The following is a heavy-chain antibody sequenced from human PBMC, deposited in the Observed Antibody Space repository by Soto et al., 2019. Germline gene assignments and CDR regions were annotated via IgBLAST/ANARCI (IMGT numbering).Heavy chain of an antibody. CDR3: VRSFEAVFDY. CDR1: GYTFTNYG. J-gene: IGHJ4*02. CDR2: ISVDNGNT. V-gene: IGHV1-18*01. Sequence: QVQLVQSGAEVKKAGAAMKVSCKASGYTFTNYGLAWVRQAPGQGLEWMGWISVDNGNTRYAQRVQGRVTMTTDTSTSTAYMEVRSLRSDDTAVYYCVRSFEAVFDYWGQGTLVTVSS.